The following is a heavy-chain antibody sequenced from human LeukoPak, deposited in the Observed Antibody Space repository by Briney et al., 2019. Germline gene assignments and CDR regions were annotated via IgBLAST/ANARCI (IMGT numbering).Heavy chain of an antibody. Sequence: SETLSLTCTVSGGSISSSSYYWGWIRQPPGKGLEWIGSIYYSGSTYYNPSLKSRVTISVDTSKNQFSLKLSSVTAADTAVYYCARQAGMRPLDYWGQGTLVTVSS. J-gene: IGHJ4*02. CDR1: GGSISSSSYY. CDR3: ARQAGMRPLDY. V-gene: IGHV4-39*01. CDR2: IYYSGST. D-gene: IGHD6-13*01.